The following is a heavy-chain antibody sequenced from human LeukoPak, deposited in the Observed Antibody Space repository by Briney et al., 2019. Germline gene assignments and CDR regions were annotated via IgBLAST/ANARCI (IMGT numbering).Heavy chain of an antibody. CDR2: IYYSGST. CDR1: GGSISSYY. V-gene: IGHV4-59*01. CDR3: ARVGGDRWLQFWDLKSEWYFQH. J-gene: IGHJ1*01. Sequence: SETLSLTCTVSGGSISSYYWSWIRQPPGKGLEWIGYIYYSGSTNYNPSLKSRVTISVDTSKNQFSLKLSSVTAADTAVYYCARVGGDRWLQFWDLKSEWYFQHWGQGTLVTVSS. D-gene: IGHD5-24*01.